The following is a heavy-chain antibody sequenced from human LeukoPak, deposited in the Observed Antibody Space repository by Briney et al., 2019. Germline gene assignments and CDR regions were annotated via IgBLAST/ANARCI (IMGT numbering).Heavy chain of an antibody. D-gene: IGHD2-2*01. J-gene: IGHJ1*01. CDR1: LDSLTELF. V-gene: IGHV1-24*01. Sequence: VAGDNVSRMVSLDSLTELFIHWVRQAPQKGVECMGCLYPEEGETLYAQRFQGRVTMIEDTDSETAHMALSSLKSDDTAVYYCATPGIVVDIGAEFLHHWGQGPLVTVSS. CDR2: LYPEEGET. CDR3: ATPGIVVDIGAEFLHH.